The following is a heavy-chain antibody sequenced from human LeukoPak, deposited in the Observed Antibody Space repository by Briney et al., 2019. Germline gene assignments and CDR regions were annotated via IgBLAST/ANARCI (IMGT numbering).Heavy chain of an antibody. CDR1: GFTFKNYA. Sequence: GGSLTLSCAASGFTFKNYAMSWVRQTPGVGLEWVSEIRDNDGNTYYTDSVKGRFTISRDNSKDTVYLQMNNLRAADTALYFCVSHDSYIPFWGQGSLVTVSS. J-gene: IGHJ1*01. CDR2: IRDNDGNT. CDR3: VSHDSYIPF. D-gene: IGHD5-18*01. V-gene: IGHV3-23*01.